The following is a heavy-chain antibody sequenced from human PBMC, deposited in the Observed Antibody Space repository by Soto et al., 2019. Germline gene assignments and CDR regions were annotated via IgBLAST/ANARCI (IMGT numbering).Heavy chain of an antibody. CDR2: INHSGST. D-gene: IGHD2-2*02. Sequence: SETLSLTCAVYGGSFSGYYWSWIRQPPGKGLEWIGEINHSGSTNYNPSHKSRVTISVDTSKNQFSLKLSSVTAADTAVYYCARLTNLYCSSTSCYTPATWGQGTLVTVSS. CDR1: GGSFSGYY. V-gene: IGHV4-34*01. J-gene: IGHJ5*02. CDR3: ARLTNLYCSSTSCYTPAT.